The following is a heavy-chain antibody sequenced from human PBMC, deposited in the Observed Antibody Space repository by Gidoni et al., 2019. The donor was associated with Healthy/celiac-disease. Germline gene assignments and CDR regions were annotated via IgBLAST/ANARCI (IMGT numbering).Heavy chain of an antibody. J-gene: IGHJ6*02. V-gene: IGHV4-39*01. CDR1: GGSISSSSYY. Sequence: QLPLQESGPGLVKPSETLSLTCTVSGGSISSSSYYWGWIRQPPGKGLEWIGSIYYSGSTYYNPSLKSRVTISVDTSKNQFSLKLSSVTAADTAVYYCASEFGIAAAGNHNYYYYYGMDVWGQGTTVTVSS. CDR2: IYYSGST. D-gene: IGHD6-13*01. CDR3: ASEFGIAAAGNHNYYYYYGMDV.